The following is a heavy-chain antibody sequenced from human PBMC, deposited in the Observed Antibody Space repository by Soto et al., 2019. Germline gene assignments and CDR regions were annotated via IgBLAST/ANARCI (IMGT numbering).Heavy chain of an antibody. CDR1: GPTIDLSY. Sequence: SDTLSLTCTLSGPTIDLSYWSWIRQPPGRGLEWLGYIYYGGNTNYNPSLRGRVTMSSDTSKNQFTLKVNSVTAADTALYFCARLDYTQLTPDPFDSWGQGTMVT. CDR3: ARLDYTQLTPDPFDS. V-gene: IGHV4-59*07. J-gene: IGHJ3*01. D-gene: IGHD4-4*01. CDR2: IYYGGNT.